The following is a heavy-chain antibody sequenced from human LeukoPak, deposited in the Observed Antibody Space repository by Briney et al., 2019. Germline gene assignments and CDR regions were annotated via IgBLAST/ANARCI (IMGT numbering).Heavy chain of an antibody. CDR1: GGSISSAGFY. J-gene: IGHJ4*02. Sequence: PSQTLSLTCTVSGGSISSAGFYWSWIRQHPGKGLEWIGYIYYSGSTYYNPSLKSRLTISVDTSKNQFSLNLRSVTAADTAVYYCARGDGYYFDYWGQGTLVTVSS. V-gene: IGHV4-31*03. CDR3: ARGDGYYFDY. CDR2: IYYSGST. D-gene: IGHD6-25*01.